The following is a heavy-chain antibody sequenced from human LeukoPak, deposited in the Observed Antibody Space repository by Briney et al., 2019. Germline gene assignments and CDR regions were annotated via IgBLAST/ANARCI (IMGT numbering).Heavy chain of an antibody. CDR1: GGTLSSYA. J-gene: IGHJ5*02. V-gene: IGHV1-69*06. Sequence: SVKVSCKASGGTLSSYAISWVRQAPGQGLEWMGGIIPIFGTANYAQKFQGRVTITADKSTSTAYMELSSLRSEDTAVYYCARAAAGTLWYWFDPWGQGTLVTVSS. CDR3: ARAAAGTLWYWFDP. CDR2: IIPIFGTA. D-gene: IGHD6-13*01.